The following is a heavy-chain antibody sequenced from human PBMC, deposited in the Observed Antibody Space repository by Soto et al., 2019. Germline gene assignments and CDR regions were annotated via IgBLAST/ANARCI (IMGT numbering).Heavy chain of an antibody. D-gene: IGHD1-1*01. J-gene: IGHJ4*02. CDR1: GYAFTTYG. Sequence: QVHLVQSEAEVKKPGASVKVSCKGSGYAFTTYGITWVRQAPGQGLEWKGWISAHNGNTNYAQKLQGRVTVTRDTSTSTAYMELMSLRSDDTAVYYCARGRYGDYSGQGALVTVSS. CDR3: ARGRYGDY. CDR2: ISAHNGNT. V-gene: IGHV1-18*01.